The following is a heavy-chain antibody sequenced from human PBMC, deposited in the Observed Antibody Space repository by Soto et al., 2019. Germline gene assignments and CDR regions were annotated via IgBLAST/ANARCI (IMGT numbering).Heavy chain of an antibody. D-gene: IGHD3-22*01. CDR2: ISGSGGST. V-gene: IGHV3-23*01. Sequence: HPGGSLRLSCAASGFTFSSYAMSWVRQAPGKGLEWVSAISGSGGSTYYADSVKGRFTISRDNSKNTLYLQTNSLRAEDTAVYYCANLPELIVVVIFDYWGQGTLVTVSS. CDR1: GFTFSSYA. J-gene: IGHJ4*02. CDR3: ANLPELIVVVIFDY.